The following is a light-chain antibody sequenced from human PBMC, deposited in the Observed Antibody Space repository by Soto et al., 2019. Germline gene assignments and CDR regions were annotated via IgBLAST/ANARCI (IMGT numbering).Light chain of an antibody. Sequence: DIQLTQSPSFLSASVGDRVTITCRASQGISSYLAWYQQKPGKAPKLLIYAASTLQSGVTSRFSGSGSGTEFTLSSSSLQPEDIATCNCQQRNSYPPFFVPGTKMDIK. V-gene: IGKV1-9*01. CDR2: AAS. J-gene: IGKJ3*01. CDR3: QQRNSYPPF. CDR1: QGISSY.